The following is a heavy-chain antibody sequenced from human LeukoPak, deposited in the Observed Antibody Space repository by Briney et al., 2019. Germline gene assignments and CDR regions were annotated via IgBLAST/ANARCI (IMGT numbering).Heavy chain of an antibody. CDR1: GFTFSGYW. V-gene: IGHV3-7*01. D-gene: IGHD5-18*01. J-gene: IGHJ4*02. CDR3: ARWANSIDY. CDR2: IKQNGSET. Sequence: QPGGSLRLSCAASGFTFSGYWMSWVRQAPGKGLEWVANIKQNGSETFYADSVRGRFTISRDNAKISQYLQMNSLRVEDTAVYYCARWANSIDYWGQGALVTVSS.